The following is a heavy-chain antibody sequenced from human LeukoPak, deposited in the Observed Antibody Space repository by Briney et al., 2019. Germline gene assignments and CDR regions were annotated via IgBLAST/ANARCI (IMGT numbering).Heavy chain of an antibody. V-gene: IGHV3-21*01. J-gene: IGHJ6*03. Sequence: GGSLRLSCAASGFTFSSYSMHWVRQAPGKGLEWVSSISSSSSYRYYADSVKGRFTISRDNAKNSLYLQMNSLRAEYTAVFYCARDLYDILTGPYYYYMDVWGKGTTVTVSS. CDR1: GFTFSSYS. D-gene: IGHD3-9*01. CDR3: ARDLYDILTGPYYYYMDV. CDR2: ISSSSSYR.